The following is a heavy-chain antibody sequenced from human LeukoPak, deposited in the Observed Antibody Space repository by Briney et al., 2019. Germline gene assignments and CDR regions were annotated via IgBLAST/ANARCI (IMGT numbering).Heavy chain of an antibody. CDR3: AKLVADSSSWYFLDYYYGMDV. Sequence: PGGSLRLSCAASGFTLSSYGMHWVRQVPGKGLEWVAFIRYDGSNKYYADSVKGRFTISRDNSKNTLYLQMNSLRAEDTAVYYCAKLVADSSSWYFLDYYYGMDVWGQGTTVTVSS. CDR1: GFTLSSYG. CDR2: IRYDGSNK. D-gene: IGHD6-13*01. J-gene: IGHJ6*02. V-gene: IGHV3-30*02.